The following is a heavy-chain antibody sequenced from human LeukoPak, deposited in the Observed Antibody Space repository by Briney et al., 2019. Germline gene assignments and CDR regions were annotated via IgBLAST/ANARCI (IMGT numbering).Heavy chain of an antibody. CDR3: ARALGYCSSTSCYMDY. CDR1: GFTFSNAW. V-gene: IGHV3-23*01. Sequence: GGSLRLSCAASGFTFSNAWMSWVRQAPGKGLEWVSAISGSGGSTYYADSVKGRFTISRDNSKNTLYLQMNSLRAEDTAVYYCARALGYCSSTSCYMDYWGQGTLVTVSS. D-gene: IGHD2-2*02. J-gene: IGHJ4*02. CDR2: ISGSGGST.